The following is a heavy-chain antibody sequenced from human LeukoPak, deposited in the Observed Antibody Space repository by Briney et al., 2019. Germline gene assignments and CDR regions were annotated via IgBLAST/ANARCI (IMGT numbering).Heavy chain of an antibody. Sequence: SETLSLTCTVSGDSISPYFWSWVRQPPGKGLEWIGHISYSGSTNYNPSLKSRVTISADTSKNQFSLNLSSITAADTAVYYCARHRSGTFQVWFDPWGQGTLVTVSS. D-gene: IGHD1-26*01. J-gene: IGHJ5*02. CDR3: ARHRSGTFQVWFDP. V-gene: IGHV4-59*08. CDR2: ISYSGST. CDR1: GDSISPYF.